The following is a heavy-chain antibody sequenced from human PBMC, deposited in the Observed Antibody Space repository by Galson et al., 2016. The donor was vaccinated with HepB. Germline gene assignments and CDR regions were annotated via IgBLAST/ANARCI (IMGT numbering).Heavy chain of an antibody. Sequence: SLRLSCAGSGYTFGGSWMQWVRQAPGKGPVWVAHIDDDGTRTTYADSVKGRFTIPRDNAKSTLYLQMNSLTADDTAVYYYVSDWFGDHTWGQGTLVTVSA. CDR3: VSDWFGDHT. J-gene: IGHJ4*02. CDR2: IDDDGTRT. D-gene: IGHD3-10*01. CDR1: GYTFGGSW. V-gene: IGHV3-74*01.